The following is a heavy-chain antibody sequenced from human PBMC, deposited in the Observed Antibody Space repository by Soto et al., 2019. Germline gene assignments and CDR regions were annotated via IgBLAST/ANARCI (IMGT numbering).Heavy chain of an antibody. CDR2: ISGYNGNT. Sequence: QVQLVQSGGEVKKPGASVKVSCKTSGYSFTTYGISWVRQAPGQGLEWMGWISGYNGNTHYAQKFQGRVSMTTDTATSAAYMQLRSLRSDATALYYCAGEGPGPYYYDGMDVWGQGTTVTFSS. CDR3: AGEGPGPYYYDGMDV. V-gene: IGHV1-18*01. J-gene: IGHJ6*02. CDR1: GYSFTTYG.